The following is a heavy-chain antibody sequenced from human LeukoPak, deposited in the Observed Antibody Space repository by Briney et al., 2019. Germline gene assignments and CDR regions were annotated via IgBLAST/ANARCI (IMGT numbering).Heavy chain of an antibody. D-gene: IGHD6-19*01. V-gene: IGHV4-4*07. J-gene: IGHJ6*03. CDR3: ARVKGIAVAGPTYYYYYYMDV. CDR1: GGSISSYY. Sequence: SETLSLTCTVSGGSISSYYWSWIRQPAGKGLEWIGRIYTSGSTNYNPSLKSRVTMSVDTSKNQFSLKLSSVTAADTAVYYCARVKGIAVAGPTYYYYYYMDVWGKGTTVTVSS. CDR2: IYTSGST.